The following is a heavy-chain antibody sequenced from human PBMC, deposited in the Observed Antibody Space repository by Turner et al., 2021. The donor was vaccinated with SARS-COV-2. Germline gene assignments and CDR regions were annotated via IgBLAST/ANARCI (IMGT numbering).Heavy chain of an antibody. CDR1: GFTFSSYD. CDR3: AKDRVGGPIIVVPAATLDY. Sequence: EVQLLESGGGLVQPGGSLRLSCAASGFTFSSYDMSWLRQAPGKGLEWVSSISGSGGSTFFADSVKGRFTISRVNSKNTLYLQMNSLRTEDTAVYYCAKDRVGGPIIVVPAATLDYWGQGTLVTVSS. D-gene: IGHD2-2*01. V-gene: IGHV3-23*01. J-gene: IGHJ4*02. CDR2: ISGSGGST.